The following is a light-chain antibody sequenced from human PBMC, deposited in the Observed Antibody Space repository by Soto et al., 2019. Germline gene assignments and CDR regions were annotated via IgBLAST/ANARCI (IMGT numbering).Light chain of an antibody. V-gene: IGLV2-8*01. J-gene: IGLJ2*01. CDR1: SSDVGAYNY. CDR2: EVT. Sequence: QSALAQPPSASGSPGQSVTISCTGTSSDVGAYNYVSWYQQHPGKAPELVIYEVTERPSGVPERFSGSKSGSTASLTVSGLQAEDEALYYCASYAGNNNFVLFGGGTKLTVL. CDR3: ASYAGNNNFVL.